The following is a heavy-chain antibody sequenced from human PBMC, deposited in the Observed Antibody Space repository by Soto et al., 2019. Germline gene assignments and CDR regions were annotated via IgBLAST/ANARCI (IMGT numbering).Heavy chain of an antibody. CDR3: ARDLWGYCGTDCYPLDV. Sequence: QVQLQESGPGLVKPSETLSLTCTVSGGTISRYYWSWIRQPPGKGLEWIGYMYNTGSTVYNPSFKRRVTISVDXSXNEXSLKLNSVTAADTAVYYCARDLWGYCGTDCYPLDVWGQGTTVTVSS. CDR1: GGTISRYY. D-gene: IGHD2-21*02. J-gene: IGHJ6*02. V-gene: IGHV4-59*01. CDR2: MYNTGST.